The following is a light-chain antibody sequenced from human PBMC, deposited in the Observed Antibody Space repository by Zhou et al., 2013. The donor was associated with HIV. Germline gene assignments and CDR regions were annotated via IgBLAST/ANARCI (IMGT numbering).Light chain of an antibody. CDR2: DAS. CDR3: QQYNNWPPWT. CDR1: QSISVY. J-gene: IGKJ1*01. V-gene: IGKV3D-15*01. Sequence: EIVLTQSPATLSLSPGDRATLSCRASQSISVYLAWYQHRPGQAPRLLIYDASTRATGIPARFSGSGSGTDFTLTISSLQSEDFAVYYCQQYNNWPPWTFGQGTKVEIK.